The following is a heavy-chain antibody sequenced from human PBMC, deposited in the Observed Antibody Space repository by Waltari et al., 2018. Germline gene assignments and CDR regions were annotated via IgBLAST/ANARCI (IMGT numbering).Heavy chain of an antibody. J-gene: IGHJ4*02. CDR2: INHSGST. CDR1: GGSFSGYY. Sequence: QVQLQQWGAGLLKPSETLSLTCAVYGGSFSGYYWSWIRQPPGKGLEGIGEINHSGSTNYNPSLKSRVNISVDTSKNQFSLKLSSVTAADTAVYYCARSRATYYDYVWGSYRFHSFDYWGQGTLVTVSS. CDR3: ARSRATYYDYVWGSYRFHSFDY. V-gene: IGHV4-34*01. D-gene: IGHD3-16*02.